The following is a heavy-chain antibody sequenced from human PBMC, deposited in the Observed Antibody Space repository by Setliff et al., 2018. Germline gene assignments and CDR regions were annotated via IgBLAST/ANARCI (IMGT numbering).Heavy chain of an antibody. CDR2: IYYSGST. Sequence: LSLTCAVSGYSISSSNWWGWIRQPPGKGLEWIGYIYYSGSTNYNPSLKSRVTMSVDTSKNQFSLKLSSVTALDTAVYYCARYYYDSSGYSESDLGWFDPWGQGTLVTVSS. CDR1: GYSISSSNW. J-gene: IGHJ5*02. D-gene: IGHD3-22*01. V-gene: IGHV4-28*06. CDR3: ARYYYDSSGYSESDLGWFDP.